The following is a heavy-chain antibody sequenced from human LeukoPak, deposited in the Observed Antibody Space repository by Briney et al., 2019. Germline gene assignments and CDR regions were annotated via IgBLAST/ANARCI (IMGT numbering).Heavy chain of an antibody. Sequence: ASVKVSCKASGYTFTSCGISWVRQAPGQGLEWMGWISAYNGDTNYAQKLQGRVTMTRDTSTSTAYMELRSLRSDDTAVYYCARVAPRGYCSGGRCYGWFDPWGQGTLVTVSS. CDR1: GYTFTSCG. CDR3: ARVAPRGYCSGGRCYGWFDP. D-gene: IGHD2-15*01. J-gene: IGHJ5*02. CDR2: ISAYNGDT. V-gene: IGHV1-18*04.